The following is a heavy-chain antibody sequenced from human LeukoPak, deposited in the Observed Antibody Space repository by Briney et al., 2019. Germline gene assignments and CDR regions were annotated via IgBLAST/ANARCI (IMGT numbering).Heavy chain of an antibody. V-gene: IGHV1-2*06. CDR3: AKDEDRFGRGV. CDR1: GYTFTDHF. CDR2: IDPNTGAT. J-gene: IGHJ4*02. D-gene: IGHD3-10*01. Sequence: ASVKVSXKASGYTFTDHFMNWVRQAPGQGLEWMGRIDPNTGATHYARNFQGRVTMTRDTSVNTAYMEMSTLTPDDTAIYYCAKDEDRFGRGVWGQGTLVIASS.